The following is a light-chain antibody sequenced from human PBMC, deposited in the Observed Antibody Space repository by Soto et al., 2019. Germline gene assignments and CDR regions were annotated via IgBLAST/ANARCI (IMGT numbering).Light chain of an antibody. CDR1: SSNIGSNT. CDR2: SNT. J-gene: IGLJ1*01. CDR3: AAWDDSLTGDV. Sequence: QSVLTQPPAASGTPGQRVTISCSGSSSNIGSNTVNWYQQLPGTAPKLLIYSNTQRPSGVPDRFSGSKSGTSASLAISGRQSEDEADYYCAAWDDSLTGDVFGTGTKVTVL. V-gene: IGLV1-44*01.